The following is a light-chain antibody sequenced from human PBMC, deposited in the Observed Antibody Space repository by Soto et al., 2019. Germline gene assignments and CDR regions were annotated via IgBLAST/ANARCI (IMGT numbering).Light chain of an antibody. V-gene: IGKV1-39*01. CDR2: AAS. CDR3: QQNYRTPRT. J-gene: IGKJ3*01. CDR1: QSISSY. Sequence: DIQMTQSPSSLSASVGDRVTITCRASQSISSYLNWYQQKPGKAPKLLIYAASTLESGVPSRFSGSGSGTDFTLTIGSLQPEDFATYYCQQNYRTPRTFGPGTKVDIK.